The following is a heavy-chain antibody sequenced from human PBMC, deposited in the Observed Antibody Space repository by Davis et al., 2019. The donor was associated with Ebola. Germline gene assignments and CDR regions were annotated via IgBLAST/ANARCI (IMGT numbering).Heavy chain of an antibody. V-gene: IGHV3-23*01. Sequence: GESLKISCAASGFTLSWVRQAPGKGLEWVSAINGRDESTYFADSVKGRFTFSRDNSKNTLYLQMNSLRAADTAVYYCAKGSLYGSRSITAGVDVWGQGTTVTVSS. CDR1: GFT. D-gene: IGHD4-17*01. J-gene: IGHJ6*02. CDR3: AKGSLYGSRSITAGVDV. CDR2: INGRDEST.